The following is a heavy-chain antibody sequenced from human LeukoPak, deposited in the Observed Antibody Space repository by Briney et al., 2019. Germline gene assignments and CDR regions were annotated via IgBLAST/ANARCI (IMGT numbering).Heavy chain of an antibody. J-gene: IGHJ3*02. D-gene: IGHD5-18*01. CDR1: GGSISSSSYY. Sequence: PSETLSLTCTVSGGSISSSSYYWGWIRQPPGKGLEWIGSIYYSGSTYYHPSLKSRVTISVDTSKNQFSLKLSSVTAADTAVYYCARHSWIQLWLRYPFDIWGQGTMVTVSS. CDR3: ARHSWIQLWLRYPFDI. CDR2: IYYSGST. V-gene: IGHV4-39*01.